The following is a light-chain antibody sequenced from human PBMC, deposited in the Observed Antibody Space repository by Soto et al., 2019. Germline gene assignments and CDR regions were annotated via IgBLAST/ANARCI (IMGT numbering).Light chain of an antibody. J-gene: IGKJ2*01. CDR3: QQHNDYSAVT. CDR1: QNIGSS. CDR2: DAS. V-gene: IGKV1-5*01. Sequence: DIQMTQSPSPLSASVGDRVTITCRASQNIGSSLAWCQHRPGKAPKLLIFDASTLQTGVPSRFSGSGFGTEFTLTITGLQPDDFATYYCQQHNDYSAVTFGQGTKLEIK.